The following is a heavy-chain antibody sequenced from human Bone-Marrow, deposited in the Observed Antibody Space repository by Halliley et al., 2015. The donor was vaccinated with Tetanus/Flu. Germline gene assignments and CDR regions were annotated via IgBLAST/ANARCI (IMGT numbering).Heavy chain of an antibody. V-gene: IGHV5-51*01. J-gene: IGHJ3*01. CDR2: IYPGDSDT. CDR3: VRHPATVTVGYAFDV. CDR1: GYRFTTNW. Sequence: VQLVQSGAEVKKPGESLKISCKSFGYRFTTNWIGWVRQMPGKGLEWMGIIYPGDSDTRYSPSFQGQVTISADKSISTAYLQWGSLKASATAIYYCVRHPATVTVGYAFDVWGQGTLVTVSS. D-gene: IGHD4-17*01.